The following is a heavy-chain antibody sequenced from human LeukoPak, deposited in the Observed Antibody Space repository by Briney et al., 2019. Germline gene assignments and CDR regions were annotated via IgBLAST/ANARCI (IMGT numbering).Heavy chain of an antibody. D-gene: IGHD2-2*01. Sequence: GGSLRLSCAASGFTFSSYGMHWVRQAPGKGLEWVAVIWYDGSNKYYADSVKGRFTISRDNSKNTLYLQMNSLRAEDTAVYYCARDWCSSTSCYSRGGPGGNWGQGTLVTVSS. CDR2: IWYDGSNK. CDR3: ARDWCSSTSCYSRGGPGGN. CDR1: GFTFSSYG. V-gene: IGHV3-33*01. J-gene: IGHJ4*02.